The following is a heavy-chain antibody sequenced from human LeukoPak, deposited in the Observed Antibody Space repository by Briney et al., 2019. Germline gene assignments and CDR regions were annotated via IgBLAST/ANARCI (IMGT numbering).Heavy chain of an antibody. Sequence: GGSLRLSCAASGFTFSSYSMGWVRQAPGKGLEWVSSISSSSTYIYYADSVKGRFTVSRDNAKNSLYLQMNSLRAEDTAVYYCTGLGHSSSDIDYWGQGTLVTVSS. D-gene: IGHD6-13*01. CDR1: GFTFSSYS. CDR2: ISSSSTYI. J-gene: IGHJ4*02. V-gene: IGHV3-21*01. CDR3: TGLGHSSSDIDY.